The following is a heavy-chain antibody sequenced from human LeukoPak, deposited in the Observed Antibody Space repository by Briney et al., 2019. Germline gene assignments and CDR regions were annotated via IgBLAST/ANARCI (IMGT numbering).Heavy chain of an antibody. CDR1: GYTFTSYD. CDR3: ARDSDGSGSYDY. V-gene: IGHV1-8*01. J-gene: IGHJ4*02. CDR2: MNPNSGNT. D-gene: IGHD3-10*01. Sequence: ASVKVSCKASGYTFTSYDINWVRQATGQGLEWMGWMNPNSGNTGYAQKFQGRVTMTRNTSISTAYMELSSLRSEDTAVYYCARDSDGSGSYDYWGQGTLVTVSS.